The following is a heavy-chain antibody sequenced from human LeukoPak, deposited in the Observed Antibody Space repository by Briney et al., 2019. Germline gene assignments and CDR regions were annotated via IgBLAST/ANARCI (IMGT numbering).Heavy chain of an antibody. Sequence: PGGSLRLSCAASGFTFSSYSMNWVRQAPGKGLEWVSSISSSSSYIYYADSVKGRFTISRDNAKNSLYLQMNSLRAEDTAVYYCARDHGDYAVYFDYWGQGTPVTVSS. V-gene: IGHV3-21*01. CDR1: GFTFSSYS. J-gene: IGHJ4*02. CDR3: ARDHGDYAVYFDY. D-gene: IGHD4-17*01. CDR2: ISSSSSYI.